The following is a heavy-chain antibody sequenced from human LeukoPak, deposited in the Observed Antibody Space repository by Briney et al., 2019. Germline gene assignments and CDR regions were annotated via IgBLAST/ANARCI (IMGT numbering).Heavy chain of an antibody. D-gene: IGHD3-9*01. V-gene: IGHV1-69*13. CDR2: IIPIFGTP. CDR3: ARQGYTNNLGGYFGDKDDGFDL. Sequence: SVKVSYKASGGTFSSYIITWVRQAPGQGLEWMGRIIPIFGTPDYAQKFQGRVTITADESTSTAYMELSRLRFEDTAVYYCARQGYTNNLGGYFGDKDDGFDLWGQGTMVTVSS. J-gene: IGHJ3*01. CDR1: GGTFSSYI.